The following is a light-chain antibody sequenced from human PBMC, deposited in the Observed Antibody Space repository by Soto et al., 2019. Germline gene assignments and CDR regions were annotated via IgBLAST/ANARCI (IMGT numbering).Light chain of an antibody. CDR3: SSYTSSSTLAYV. Sequence: QSALTQPASVSASPGQSITISCTGTSSDVGAYNYVSWYQQHPGEAPKLMIYEVSNRPSGVSNRFSGYKSGSTASLTISGLQAEDEADYYCSSYTSSSTLAYVFGTGTKLTVL. J-gene: IGLJ1*01. CDR1: SSDVGAYNY. CDR2: EVS. V-gene: IGLV2-14*01.